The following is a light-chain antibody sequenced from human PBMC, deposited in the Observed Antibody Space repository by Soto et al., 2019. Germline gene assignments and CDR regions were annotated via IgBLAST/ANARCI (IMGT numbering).Light chain of an antibody. J-gene: IGLJ2*01. CDR2: EVT. CDR3: SSYTGSITSPVV. V-gene: IGLV2-14*01. CDR1: SSDVGAYNY. Sequence: QSVLTQPASVSGSPGQSITISCTGTSSDVGAYNYVSWYQHHPGKAPKLLIYEVTNRPSGVSNRFSGSKSGNTASLTISGLQAEDETHYFCSSYTGSITSPVVFGGGTKLTVL.